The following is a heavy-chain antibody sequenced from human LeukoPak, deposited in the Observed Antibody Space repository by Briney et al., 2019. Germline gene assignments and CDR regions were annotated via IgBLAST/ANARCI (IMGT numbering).Heavy chain of an antibody. CDR1: GGSISSYY. J-gene: IGHJ5*02. V-gene: IGHV4-59*01. Sequence: SETLSLTCTVSGGSISSYYWSWIRQPPGKGLEWIGYIYYSGSTNYNPSLKSRVTISVDTSKNQFSLKLSSVTAADTAVYYCARDLGDTAMSWGQGTLVTVSS. D-gene: IGHD5-18*01. CDR2: IYYSGST. CDR3: ARDLGDTAMS.